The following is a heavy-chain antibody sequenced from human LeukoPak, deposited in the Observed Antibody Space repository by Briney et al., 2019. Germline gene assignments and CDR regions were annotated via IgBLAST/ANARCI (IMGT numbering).Heavy chain of an antibody. J-gene: IGHJ4*02. CDR1: VYTFTNFY. Sequence: GASVKVSCKASVYTFTNFYIHWVRQAPGQGLEWMGWMNPNSGDTSYAREFQDRVTMTRDTSLNTAYMGLSRLRSDDTAVYFCARRPINCIIANCYVDYWGQGTLVTVSS. D-gene: IGHD3-3*02. V-gene: IGHV1-2*02. CDR3: ARRPINCIIANCYVDY. CDR2: MNPNSGDT.